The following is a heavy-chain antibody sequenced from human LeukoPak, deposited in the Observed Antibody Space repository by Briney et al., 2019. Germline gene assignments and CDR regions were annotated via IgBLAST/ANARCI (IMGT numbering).Heavy chain of an antibody. Sequence: PSETLSLTCAVYGGSFSGYYWSWIRQPPGKGLEWIGEINHSGSTNYNPSLKSRVTISVDTSKNQFSLKLSSVTAADTAVYYCAIAPSYYYDSSGYYYDFDYWGQGTLVTVSS. CDR1: GGSFSGYY. D-gene: IGHD3-22*01. CDR2: INHSGST. J-gene: IGHJ4*02. V-gene: IGHV4-34*01. CDR3: AIAPSYYYDSSGYYYDFDY.